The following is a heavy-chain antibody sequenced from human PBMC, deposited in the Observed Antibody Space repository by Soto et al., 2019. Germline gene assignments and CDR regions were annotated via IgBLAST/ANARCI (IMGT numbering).Heavy chain of an antibody. Sequence: QVQLQESGPGLVKPSQTLSLTCTVSGGSISSGDYYWSWIRQPPGKGLEWIGYIYYSGSTYYNPSLTSRVTISLDTSKNQFSRKRSSVTAADTAVYFCARDEGKWLHRPWGKETLVTVSP. CDR2: IYYSGST. D-gene: IGHD5-12*01. V-gene: IGHV4-30-4*01. CDR1: GGSISSGDYY. CDR3: ARDEGKWLHRP. J-gene: IGHJ5*02.